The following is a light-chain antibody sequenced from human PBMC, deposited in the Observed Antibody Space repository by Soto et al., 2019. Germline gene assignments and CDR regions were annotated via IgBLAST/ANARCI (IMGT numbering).Light chain of an antibody. J-gene: IGKJ1*01. CDR2: DAS. CDR1: QSISSW. CDR3: QQYNSYPPWT. V-gene: IGKV1-5*01. Sequence: DIQMTQSPSTLSASVGDRVTITCRASQSISSWLAWYQQKPGKAPKLLIYDASSLESGVPSRFSGSGSGTEFTLTISILQPDDFATYYCQQYNSYPPWTFGQVTKV.